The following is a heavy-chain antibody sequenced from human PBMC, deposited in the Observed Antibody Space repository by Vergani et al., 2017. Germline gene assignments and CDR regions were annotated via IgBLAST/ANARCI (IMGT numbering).Heavy chain of an antibody. CDR3: AKQIYEFWNGYSYYYHYYMDV. J-gene: IGHJ6*03. CDR1: GGSISSSSHF. Sequence: QVQLHESGPGLVKPSETLSLTCTLSGGSISSSSHFWGWLRQTPGKGLEWIGTVSYSGATYYTPSLKNRVKVSLNTSENQFSLQMSSVTAADTAVYYCAKQIYEFWNGYSYYYHYYMDVWGKGTTVTVSS. CDR2: VSYSGAT. V-gene: IGHV4-39*01. D-gene: IGHD3/OR15-3a*01.